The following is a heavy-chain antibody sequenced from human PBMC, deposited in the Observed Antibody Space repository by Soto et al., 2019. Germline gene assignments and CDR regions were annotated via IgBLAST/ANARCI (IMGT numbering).Heavy chain of an antibody. CDR3: AKDYHGGGAVASADPPLDY. CDR2: IRASGDST. Sequence: EVQLLESGGGLVQPGGSLRLSCAASGFTFSTYAMSWVRQAPGKGLEWVSGIRASGDSTFYADSVKGRFTISRDNSKNTLYRQMSSLRAEDTAIYYCAKDYHGGGAVASADPPLDYWGQGTLVTVSS. D-gene: IGHD6-19*01. CDR1: GFTFSTYA. V-gene: IGHV3-23*01. J-gene: IGHJ4*02.